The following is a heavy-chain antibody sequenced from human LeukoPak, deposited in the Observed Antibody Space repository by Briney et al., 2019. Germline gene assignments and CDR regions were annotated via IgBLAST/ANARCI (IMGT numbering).Heavy chain of an antibody. Sequence: GSLRLSCAAAGFTFRSYWMSWVRQAPGKGLEWVANIIQDGSEKYYVDSVKSRFTISRDNAKNSLYLQMNSLRAEDTAVYYCARDGLPFDYWGQGILVTVSS. CDR3: ARDGLPFDY. J-gene: IGHJ4*02. CDR1: GFTFRSYW. CDR2: IIQDGSEK. V-gene: IGHV3-7*01.